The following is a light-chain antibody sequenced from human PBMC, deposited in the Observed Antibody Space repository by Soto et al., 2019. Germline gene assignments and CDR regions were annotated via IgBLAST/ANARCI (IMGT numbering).Light chain of an antibody. J-gene: IGLJ1*01. CDR3: ASHTTSNTRV. CDR2: EVS. V-gene: IGLV2-14*03. CDR1: SSDVGAYDY. Sequence: QSVLTQPASGSGSPGQSIAISCTGTSSDVGAYDYVSWYQQHPDKAPKLIIYEVSHRPAGVSNRFSASKYVNTATLTISGLQTEDEADYYCASHTTSNTRVFGTGTKVTVL.